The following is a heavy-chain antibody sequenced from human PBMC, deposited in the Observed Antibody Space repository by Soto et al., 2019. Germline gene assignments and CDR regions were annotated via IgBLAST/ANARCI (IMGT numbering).Heavy chain of an antibody. V-gene: IGHV4-31*03. CDR2: IYYSGST. J-gene: IGHJ4*02. Sequence: SETLSLTCTVSGGSISSGGYYWSWISKHPGKGLEWIGYIYYSGSTYYNPSLKSRVTISVDTSKNQFSLKLSSVTAADTAVYYCARLAGNTAMVIDYWGQGTLVTVSS. CDR3: ARLAGNTAMVIDY. CDR1: GGSISSGGYY. D-gene: IGHD5-18*01.